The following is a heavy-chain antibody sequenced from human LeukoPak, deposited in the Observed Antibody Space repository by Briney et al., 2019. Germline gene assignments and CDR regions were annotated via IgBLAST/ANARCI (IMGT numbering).Heavy chain of an antibody. CDR2: IYYSGST. J-gene: IGHJ4*02. V-gene: IGHV4-39*07. D-gene: IGHD6-13*01. Sequence: SETLSLTCTVAGGSISSSSYYWGWIRQPPGKGLEWIGSIYYSGSTYYNPSLKSRVPISVDKSKNQFCPKLSSVTAADTAVYYCARVWGIAAAGIDYWGQGTLVTVSS. CDR3: ARVWGIAAAGIDY. CDR1: GGSISSSSYY.